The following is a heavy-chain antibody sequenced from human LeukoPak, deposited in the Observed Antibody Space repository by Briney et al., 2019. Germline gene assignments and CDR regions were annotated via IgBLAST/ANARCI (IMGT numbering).Heavy chain of an antibody. J-gene: IGHJ4*02. CDR2: IIPIFGTA. D-gene: IGHD1-26*01. Sequence: ASVKVSCKASGGTFSSYAISWVRQAPGQGLEWMGGIIPIFGTANYAQKFQGRVTITADESTSTAYMELSSLRSEDTAVYYCARTLPASYDFDYWGQGTLVTVSS. CDR3: ARTLPASYDFDY. CDR1: GGTFSSYA. V-gene: IGHV1-69*13.